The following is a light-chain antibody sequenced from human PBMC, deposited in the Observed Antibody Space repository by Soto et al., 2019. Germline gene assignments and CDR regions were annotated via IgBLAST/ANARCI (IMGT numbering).Light chain of an antibody. V-gene: IGKV1-39*01. CDR1: QTISTY. J-gene: IGKJ4*01. CDR3: QQSYNTPLT. Sequence: DIQMPQSPSTLSASVGDSVTITCRASQTISTYLNWYQQKPGRAPKLLIYDGSTLQSGVPSRFSGSGSGTYFTLTISSLQPEDFATYYCQQSYNTPLTFGGGTKVDIK. CDR2: DGS.